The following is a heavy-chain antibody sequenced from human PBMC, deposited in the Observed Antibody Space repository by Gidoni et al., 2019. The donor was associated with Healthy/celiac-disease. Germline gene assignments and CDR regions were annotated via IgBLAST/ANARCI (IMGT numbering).Heavy chain of an antibody. D-gene: IGHD2-8*01. CDR1: GFSLSNARLG. CDR2: IFSNDEK. CDR3: AQSSRHAGPAFDI. V-gene: IGHV2-26*01. J-gene: IGHJ3*02. Sequence: QVTLKESVPVLVKPTETLTLICTVSGFSLSNARLGVSWIRQPPGKAQEWLAHIFSNDEKSYSTSLKSSHTISKDTSKSHVVLTMTNMSPVDAATYYSAQSSRHAGPAFDIWGQGTMVTVSS.